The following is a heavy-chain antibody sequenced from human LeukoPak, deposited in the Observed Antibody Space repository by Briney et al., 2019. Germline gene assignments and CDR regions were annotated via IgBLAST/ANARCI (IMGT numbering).Heavy chain of an antibody. D-gene: IGHD3-9*01. CDR2: FDPEDGET. J-gene: IGHJ4*02. CDR3: ATVGGLDILTGYPRDY. CDR1: GNTLTELS. Sequence: ASVKVSCKGSGNTLTELSMHWVRQAPGKGPEWMGGFDPEDGETIYAQKFQGRVTMTEDTSTDTAYKELSSLRSEDTAVYYCATVGGLDILTGYPRDYWGQGTLVTVSS. V-gene: IGHV1-24*01.